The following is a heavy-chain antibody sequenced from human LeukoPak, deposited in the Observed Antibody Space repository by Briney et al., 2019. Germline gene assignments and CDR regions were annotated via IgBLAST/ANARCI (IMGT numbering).Heavy chain of an antibody. Sequence: GGSLRLSCAASGFTLTIFGFNWVRQAPGKVPEWVDARSGITYYADSVQGRFTISRDNAQESVFLQMNSLRADDTAVYYCARTYDFGRGPPGDAFDNWGPGTLVTVSS. V-gene: IGHV3-48*01. CDR2: ARSGIT. CDR1: GFTLTIFG. J-gene: IGHJ3*02. CDR3: ARTYDFGRGPPGDAFDN. D-gene: IGHD3-3*01.